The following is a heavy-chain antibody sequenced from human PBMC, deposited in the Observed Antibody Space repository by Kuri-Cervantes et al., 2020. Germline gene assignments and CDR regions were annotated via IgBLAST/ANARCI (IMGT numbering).Heavy chain of an antibody. CDR1: GFTFSSYS. CDR3: ARGFRSRRSWPLGYYYGMDV. Sequence: GESLKISCAASGFTFSSYSMNWVRQAPGKGLEWVSYISSSSSTIYYADSVKGRFTISRDNAKNSLYLQMNSLRAEDTAVYYCARGFRSRRSWPLGYYYGMDVWGQGTTVTVSS. J-gene: IGHJ6*02. D-gene: IGHD1-14*01. V-gene: IGHV3-48*01. CDR2: ISSSSSTI.